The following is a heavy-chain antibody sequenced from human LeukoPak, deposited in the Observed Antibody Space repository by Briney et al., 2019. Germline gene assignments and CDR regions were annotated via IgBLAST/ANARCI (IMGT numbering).Heavy chain of an antibody. CDR3: ARENFRSAFDI. CDR2: IYSSGST. V-gene: IGHV4-4*07. CDR1: DGSITTYY. Sequence: SETLSLTCTVSDGSITTYYWSWIRQPAGKGLEWIGRIYSSGSTNYNPSLKSRVTMSVDTSKNQFSLNLSSVTAADTAVYYCARENFRSAFDIWGQGTMVTVSS. J-gene: IGHJ3*02.